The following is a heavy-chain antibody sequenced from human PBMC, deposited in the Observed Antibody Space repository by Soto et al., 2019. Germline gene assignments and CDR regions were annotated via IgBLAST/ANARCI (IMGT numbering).Heavy chain of an antibody. CDR2: ISSSSSYI. D-gene: IGHD3-22*01. J-gene: IGHJ4*02. CDR1: GFTFSSYS. CDR3: ARFPTQKDSSGYYFDY. V-gene: IGHV3-21*01. Sequence: EGQLVESGGGLVKPGGSLRLSCAASGFTFSSYSMNWVRQAPGKGLEWVSSISSSSSYIYYADSVKGRFTISRDNAKNSLYLQMNSLRAEDTAVYYCARFPTQKDSSGYYFDYWCQGSLVTVSS.